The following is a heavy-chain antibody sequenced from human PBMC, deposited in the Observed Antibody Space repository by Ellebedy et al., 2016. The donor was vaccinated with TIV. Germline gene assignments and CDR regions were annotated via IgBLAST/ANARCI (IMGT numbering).Heavy chain of an antibody. D-gene: IGHD4-17*01. CDR1: GFTFSSYS. Sequence: GESLKISCAASGFTFSSYSMNWVRQAPGKGLEWVSSISSSSSYIYYADSVKGRFTISRDNAKNSLYLQMNSLRAEDTAVYYCAREDYGDYISDYYYGMDVWGQGTTVTVSS. CDR2: ISSSSSYI. J-gene: IGHJ6*02. V-gene: IGHV3-21*01. CDR3: AREDYGDYISDYYYGMDV.